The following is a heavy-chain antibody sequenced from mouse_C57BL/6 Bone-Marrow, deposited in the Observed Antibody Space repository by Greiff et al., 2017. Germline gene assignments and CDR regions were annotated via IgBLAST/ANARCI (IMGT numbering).Heavy chain of an antibody. D-gene: IGHD3-3*01. V-gene: IGHV1-59*01. J-gene: IGHJ2*01. CDR1: GYTFTSYW. CDR3: ARWLGYYFDY. CDR2: IDPSDSYT. Sequence: QVQLQQPGAELVRPGTSVKLSCKASGYTFTSYWMHWVKQRPGQGLEWIGVIDPSDSYTNYNQKFKGKATLTVDPSSSTAYMQLSSLTSEDSAVYYCARWLGYYFDYWGQGTTLTVSS.